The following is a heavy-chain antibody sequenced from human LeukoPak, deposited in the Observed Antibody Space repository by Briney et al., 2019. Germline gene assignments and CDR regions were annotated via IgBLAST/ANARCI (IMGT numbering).Heavy chain of an antibody. J-gene: IGHJ6*03. CDR1: GGSISSYY. Sequence: SETLSLTCTVSGGSISSYYWSWIRQPAGKGLEWIGRIYSSGSTNYNPSLKSRVTMSVDTSKNQFSLKLSSVTAADTAVYYCARGSKTYYDILTGYRSYYYYMDVWGKGTTVTVSS. V-gene: IGHV4-4*07. CDR3: ARGSKTYYDILTGYRSYYYYMDV. CDR2: IYSSGST. D-gene: IGHD3-9*01.